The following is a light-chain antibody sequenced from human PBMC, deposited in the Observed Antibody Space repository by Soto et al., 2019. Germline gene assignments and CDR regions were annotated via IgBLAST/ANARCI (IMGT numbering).Light chain of an antibody. Sequence: QSVLTQPASVSGSPGQSITISCTGTSSDIGGHNYVSWYQQHPGKAPKLMIYEVNNRPSGVSSRFSGSKSGNTASLTISGLQAEDEADYYCSSYTSSSTLVFGGGTKVTVL. J-gene: IGLJ2*01. V-gene: IGLV2-14*01. CDR1: SSDIGGHNY. CDR2: EVN. CDR3: SSYTSSSTLV.